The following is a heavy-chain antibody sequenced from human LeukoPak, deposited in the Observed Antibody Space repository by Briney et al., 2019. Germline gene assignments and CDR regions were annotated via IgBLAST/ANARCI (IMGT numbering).Heavy chain of an antibody. V-gene: IGHV1-46*01. CDR3: ARASYGGNPGDAFDI. J-gene: IGHJ3*02. D-gene: IGHD4-23*01. CDR1: GYIFTR. Sequence: ASVKVSCKKSGYIFTRHWVRQAPGQGLEWMGIINPSGGSTGYPQKFQGRVTMTRNTSISTAYMELSSLRSEDTAVYYCARASYGGNPGDAFDIWGQGTMVTVSS. CDR2: INPSGGST.